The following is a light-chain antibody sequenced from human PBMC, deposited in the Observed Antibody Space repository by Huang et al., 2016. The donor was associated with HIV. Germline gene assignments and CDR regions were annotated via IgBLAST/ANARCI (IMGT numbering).Light chain of an antibody. CDR2: GAS. J-gene: IGKJ5*01. CDR3: QQSYSALIT. Sequence: IHLTQSPTSLSASVGDRITIACRASQAIGTYLNWFQQRPGRAPKLLISGASSLHTGLPSRFIGSGSGTEFTLTIRGLQFDDFATYFCQQSYSALITFGQGTRLEI. CDR1: QAIGTY. V-gene: IGKV1-39*01.